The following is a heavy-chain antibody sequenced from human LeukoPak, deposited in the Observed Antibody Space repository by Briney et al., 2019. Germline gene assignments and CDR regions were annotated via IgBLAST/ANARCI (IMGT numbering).Heavy chain of an antibody. V-gene: IGHV3-9*01. CDR3: AKDAGYCSGGSCYAKTGYFDY. D-gene: IGHD2-15*01. CDR1: GFTFDDYA. J-gene: IGHJ4*02. Sequence: GGSLRLSCAASGFTFDDYAMHWVRQAPGKGLEWVSGISWNSGSIGYADSVKGRFTISRDNAKNSLYLQMNSLRAEDTALYYRAKDAGYCSGGSCYAKTGYFDYWGQGILVTVSS. CDR2: ISWNSGSI.